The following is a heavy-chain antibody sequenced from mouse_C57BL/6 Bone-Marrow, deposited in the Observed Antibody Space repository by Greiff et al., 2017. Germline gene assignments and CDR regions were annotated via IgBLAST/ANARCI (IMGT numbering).Heavy chain of an antibody. J-gene: IGHJ1*03. CDR2: IHPSDSDT. CDR1: GYTFTSYW. CDR3: AASYYYGSSWYFDV. Sequence: QVQLKQPGAELVKPGASVKVSCKASGYTFTSYWMHWVKQRPGQGLEWIGRIHPSDSDTNYNQKFKGKATLTVDKSSSTAYMQLSSLTSEDSAVYYCAASYYYGSSWYFDVWGTGTTVTVSS. D-gene: IGHD1-1*01. V-gene: IGHV1-74*01.